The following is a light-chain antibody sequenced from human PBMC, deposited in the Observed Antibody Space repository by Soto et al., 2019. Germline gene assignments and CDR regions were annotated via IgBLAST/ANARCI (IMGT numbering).Light chain of an antibody. J-gene: IGLJ2*01. Sequence: QSVLTQPPSASGTPGQRVTISCSGGSSNIGSNAVNWYQQLPGTAPKLLIYSNNDRPSGFPDRFSGSKSGTSASLAISGLQSEDEADYYCASWDDSLNGLVVFGGGTQLTVL. CDR3: ASWDDSLNGLVV. CDR1: SSNIGSNA. CDR2: SNN. V-gene: IGLV1-44*01.